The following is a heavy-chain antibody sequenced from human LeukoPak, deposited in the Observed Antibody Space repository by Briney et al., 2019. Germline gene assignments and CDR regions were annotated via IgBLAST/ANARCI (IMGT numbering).Heavy chain of an antibody. D-gene: IGHD2-2*01. CDR3: ARASAADCSSTSCYVGDFDY. Sequence: GGSLRLSCAASGFTFSSYSMNWVRQAPGKGLEWVSSISSSSGYIYYADSVKGRFTISRDNAKNSLYLQMNSLRAEDTAVYYCARASAADCSSTSCYVGDFDYWGQGTLVTVSS. CDR1: GFTFSSYS. J-gene: IGHJ4*02. CDR2: ISSSSGYI. V-gene: IGHV3-21*01.